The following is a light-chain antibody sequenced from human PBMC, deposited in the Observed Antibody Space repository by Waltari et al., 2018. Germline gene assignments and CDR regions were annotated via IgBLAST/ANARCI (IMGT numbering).Light chain of an antibody. CDR3: QQCNSFSRT. Sequence: DIQMTQSPSTLSASVGDRVTITCRASQSIRRWLAWYQQKQGKAPNLLIYEASTLKSGVPSRFSGSGSETEFNLTISSLQPDDFATYYCQQCNSFSRTFGQGTKVEIK. CDR1: QSIRRW. CDR2: EAS. V-gene: IGKV1-5*03. J-gene: IGKJ1*01.